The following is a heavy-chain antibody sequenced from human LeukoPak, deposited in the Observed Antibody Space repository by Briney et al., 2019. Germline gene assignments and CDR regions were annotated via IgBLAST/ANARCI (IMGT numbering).Heavy chain of an antibody. Sequence: SETLSLTCAVSGGSISSGGYSWSWIRQPPGKGLEWIGYIYHSGSTYYNPSLKSRVTISVDTSKNQFSLKLSSVTAADTAVYYCARGDYDFWSGYYAARDYGMDVWGQGTTVTVSS. V-gene: IGHV4-30-2*01. CDR2: IYHSGST. CDR1: GGSISSGGYS. D-gene: IGHD3-3*01. CDR3: ARGDYDFWSGYYAARDYGMDV. J-gene: IGHJ6*02.